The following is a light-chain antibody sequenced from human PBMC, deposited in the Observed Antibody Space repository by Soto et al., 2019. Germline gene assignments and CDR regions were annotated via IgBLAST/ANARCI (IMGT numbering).Light chain of an antibody. J-gene: IGKJ5*01. V-gene: IGKV3-11*01. CDR3: QQRYSWPVT. CDR2: ATS. Sequence: GLTQSSATLSLSPGERATLSCRASQSITNYVGWYQQKPGQAPRLLIYATSNRATGIPARFSGSGSGTDFTLTISSLEPEDFSVYYCQQRYSWPVTFGQGTRLEIK. CDR1: QSITNY.